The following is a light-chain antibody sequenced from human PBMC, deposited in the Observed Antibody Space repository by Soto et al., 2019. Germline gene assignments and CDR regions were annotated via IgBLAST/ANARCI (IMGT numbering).Light chain of an antibody. V-gene: IGKV1-39*01. J-gene: IGKJ2*01. Sequence: DIQMTQSPSSLSASVGDRVTITCRASQSISSYLNWYQQKPGKAHKLLIYAASSLQSGVPSRFSGSGSETDFTLTTSSLQPEDFATYYCQQSYSTPYTFGQGTKVDIX. CDR1: QSISSY. CDR2: AAS. CDR3: QQSYSTPYT.